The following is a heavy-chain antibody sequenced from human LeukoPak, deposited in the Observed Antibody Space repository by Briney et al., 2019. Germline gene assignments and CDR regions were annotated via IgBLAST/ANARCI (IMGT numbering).Heavy chain of an antibody. J-gene: IGHJ4*02. CDR1: GYTFTTYD. Sequence: ASVKVSCKASGYTFTTYDINWVRQATGQGLEWMGWMNPNSGNTGYAQKFQDRVTMTTNTSISTAYMELSSLRSEDTAVYYCARARGYCSGGSCYKPFDYWGQGTLVTVSS. D-gene: IGHD2-15*01. CDR3: ARARGYCSGGSCYKPFDY. CDR2: MNPNSGNT. V-gene: IGHV1-8*01.